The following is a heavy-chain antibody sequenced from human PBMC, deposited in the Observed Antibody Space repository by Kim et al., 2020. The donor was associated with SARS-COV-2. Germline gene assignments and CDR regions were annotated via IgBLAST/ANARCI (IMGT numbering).Heavy chain of an antibody. CDR3: ARGGLDYGDYYFDS. J-gene: IGHJ4*02. Sequence: YAASVKGRFTISRDGSENTLFLQMNSLRAEDTAVYYCARGGLDYGDYYFDSWGQGTLVTVSS. D-gene: IGHD4-17*01. V-gene: IGHV3-53*01.